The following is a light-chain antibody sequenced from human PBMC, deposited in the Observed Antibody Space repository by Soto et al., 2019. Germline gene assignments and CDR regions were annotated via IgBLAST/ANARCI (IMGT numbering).Light chain of an antibody. CDR1: QSISSW. J-gene: IGKJ1*01. Sequence: DIQMTQSPSTLSASVGDRVTITCRASQSISSWLAWYQQKPGKAPKLLIYKASSLESGVPSRFSGSGSGTKYPLTISSLLPDDFAADYCQQYNSYSQGTFGQGTKVEIK. CDR3: QQYNSYSQGT. CDR2: KAS. V-gene: IGKV1-5*03.